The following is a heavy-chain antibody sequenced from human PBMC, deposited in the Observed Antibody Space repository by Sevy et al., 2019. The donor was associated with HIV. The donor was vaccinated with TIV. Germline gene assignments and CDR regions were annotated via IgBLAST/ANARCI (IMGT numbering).Heavy chain of an antibody. Sequence: ASVKVSCKSSGYTFTNYGISWVRQAPGQGLEWMGWISGYNGNTKYAQRLQGRVAMTTDTSTTTTYMELNNLTSDDTAVYYCARDDYDSSGYCSNIAYWGQGTLVTVSS. V-gene: IGHV1-18*01. CDR2: ISGYNGNT. D-gene: IGHD3-22*01. CDR3: ARDDYDSSGYCSNIAY. J-gene: IGHJ4*02. CDR1: GYTFTNYG.